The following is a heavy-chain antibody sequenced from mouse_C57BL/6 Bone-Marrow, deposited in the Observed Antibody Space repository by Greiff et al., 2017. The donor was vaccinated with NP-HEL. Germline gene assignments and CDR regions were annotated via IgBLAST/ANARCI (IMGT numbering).Heavy chain of an antibody. J-gene: IGHJ2*01. CDR1: GYTFTSYW. D-gene: IGHD3-2*02. Sequence: QVQLQQPGAELVMPGASVKLSCKASGYTFTSYWITWVKQRPGQGLEWIGDIYPGSGSTNYNEKFKSKATLTVDTSSSTAYMQLSSLTSEDSAVYYCAREGRQLRLYYFDYWGQGTTLTVSS. CDR2: IYPGSGST. V-gene: IGHV1-55*01. CDR3: AREGRQLRLYYFDY.